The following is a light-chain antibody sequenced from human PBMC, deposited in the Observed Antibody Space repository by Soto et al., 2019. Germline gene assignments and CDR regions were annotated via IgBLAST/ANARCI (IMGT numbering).Light chain of an antibody. CDR1: QDISGW. CDR3: QQYDAWPLT. Sequence: DIQMTQSPSSVSASVGDRVTITCRASQDISGWLAWFQQKPGKAPNLLIYAASILQSGVPSRFSGSGSGTDFTLTITYLQPEDFAVYYCQQYDAWPLTFGGGTKVDIK. CDR2: AAS. V-gene: IGKV1D-12*01. J-gene: IGKJ4*01.